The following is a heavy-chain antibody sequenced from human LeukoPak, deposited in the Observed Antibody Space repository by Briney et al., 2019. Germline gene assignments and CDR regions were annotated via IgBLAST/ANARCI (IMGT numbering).Heavy chain of an antibody. CDR2: ISAYSGNT. CDR3: ARHRSRMVRGGDWFDP. Sequence: ASVKVSCKASGYTFSTYRIRWVRQAPGQGLEWMGWISAYSGNTNYAHKLQGRVTMTTDTSTSTAYMELRSLRSDDTAVYYCARHRSRMVRGGDWFDPWGQGTLVTVSS. J-gene: IGHJ5*02. D-gene: IGHD3-10*01. V-gene: IGHV1-18*01. CDR1: GYTFSTYR.